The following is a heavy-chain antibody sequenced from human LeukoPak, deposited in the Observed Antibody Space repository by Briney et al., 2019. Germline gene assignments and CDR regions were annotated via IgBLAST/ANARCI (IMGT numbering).Heavy chain of an antibody. J-gene: IGHJ6*02. CDR1: GGSISGYY. D-gene: IGHD3-16*01. CDR2: IHYSGRA. CDR3: VRFGVNYDMDV. V-gene: IGHV4-59*01. Sequence: SETLSLTCSVSGGSISGYYWTWVRQPPGKGLEWIGQIHYSGRADYNPSLKSRITMSVDTSRNQISLKLSSVTAADTAIYYCVRFGVNYDMDVWGQGTTVTV.